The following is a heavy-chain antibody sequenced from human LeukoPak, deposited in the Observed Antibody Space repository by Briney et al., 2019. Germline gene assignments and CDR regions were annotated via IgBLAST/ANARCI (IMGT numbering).Heavy chain of an antibody. CDR2: ISGSGGST. V-gene: IGHV3-23*01. CDR3: ARDRLIFGVVITQADY. D-gene: IGHD3-3*01. Sequence: PGGSPRLSCAASGFTFSSYAMSWVRQAPGKGLEWVSAISGSGGSTYYADSVKGRFTISRDNSKNTLYLQMNSLRAEDTAVYYCARDRLIFGVVITQADYWGQGTLVTVSS. CDR1: GFTFSSYA. J-gene: IGHJ4*02.